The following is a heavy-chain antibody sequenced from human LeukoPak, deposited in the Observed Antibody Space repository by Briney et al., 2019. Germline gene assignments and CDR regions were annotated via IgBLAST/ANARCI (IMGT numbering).Heavy chain of an antibody. Sequence: PGESLKISCKGSGYSFTSYWIGWVRQMPGKGLEWMGIIYPGDSDTRYSPSFQGQVTISADKSISTAYLQWSSLKASDTAMYYCARSNGLAVAGTYGMDVWGQGTTVTVSS. V-gene: IGHV5-51*01. CDR1: GYSFTSYW. J-gene: IGHJ6*02. CDR3: ARSNGLAVAGTYGMDV. CDR2: IYPGDSDT. D-gene: IGHD6-19*01.